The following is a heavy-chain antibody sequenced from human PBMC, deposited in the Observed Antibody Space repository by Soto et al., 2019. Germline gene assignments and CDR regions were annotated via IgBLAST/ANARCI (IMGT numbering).Heavy chain of an antibody. CDR3: ARDRKWIQLDYYYGMDV. V-gene: IGHV4-59*12. J-gene: IGHJ6*02. D-gene: IGHD1-1*01. CDR2: IYHSGST. Sequence: SETLSLTCTVSGGSISSYYWSWIRQPPGKGLEWIGYIYHSGSTNYNPSLKSRVTISVDKSKNRFSLKLSSVTAADTAVYYCARDRKWIQLDYYYGMDVWGQGTTVTVSS. CDR1: GGSISSYY.